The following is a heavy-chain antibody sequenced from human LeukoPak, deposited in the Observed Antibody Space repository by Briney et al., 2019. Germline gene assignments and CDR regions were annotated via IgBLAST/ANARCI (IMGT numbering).Heavy chain of an antibody. CDR1: GFTFTSYA. V-gene: IGHV3-21*01. CDR3: ARDYFGSGLDSYYYYMDV. Sequence: PGGSLRLSCAASGFTFTSYAMNWVRQAPGKGLEWVSSIRSSGNYIYYADSVEGRFTISRDNAKNSLYLQMNSLGAEDTAVYYCARDYFGSGLDSYYYYMDVWGKGTTVIVAS. J-gene: IGHJ6*03. CDR2: IRSSGNYI. D-gene: IGHD3-10*01.